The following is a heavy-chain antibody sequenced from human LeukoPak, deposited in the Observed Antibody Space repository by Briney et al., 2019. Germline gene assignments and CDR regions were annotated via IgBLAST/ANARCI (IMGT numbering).Heavy chain of an antibody. CDR1: GFTFDDYA. CDR3: AKAGVAGTCFDY. J-gene: IGHJ4*02. Sequence: GGSLRLSCAASGFTFDDYAMHWVPQAPGKGLEWVSGISWNSGSIGYADSVKGRFTISRDNAKNSLYLQMNSLRAEDTALYYCAKAGVAGTCFDYWGQGPWSPSPQ. D-gene: IGHD6-19*01. CDR2: ISWNSGSI. V-gene: IGHV3-9*01.